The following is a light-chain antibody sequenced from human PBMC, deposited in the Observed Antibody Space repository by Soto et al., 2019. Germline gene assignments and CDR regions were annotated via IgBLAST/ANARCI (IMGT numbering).Light chain of an antibody. J-gene: IGKJ1*01. Sequence: ENVLTQSPGTLSLSPGERATLSCRASQSVSISSLAWYQQKPGQAPRLLIFAASSRATGIPDRFSGSGSGTDFTLTISRLEPEDFAVYYCQQYGSSPRTFGQGTKVDIK. CDR3: QQYGSSPRT. CDR2: AAS. V-gene: IGKV3-20*01. CDR1: QSVSISS.